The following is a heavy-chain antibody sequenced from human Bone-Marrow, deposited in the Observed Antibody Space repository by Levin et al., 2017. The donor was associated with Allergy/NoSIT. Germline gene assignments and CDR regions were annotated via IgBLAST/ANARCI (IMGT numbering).Heavy chain of an antibody. Sequence: HAGGSLRLSCAASGFSLSTYWMTWVRQPPGKGLERVADINQDGSDKQHVDSVEGRFTISRDNAKNSLYLQMSSLRAEDTAIYYCARHMSRGGRGDDLWGQGTLVTVSS. CDR2: INQDGSDK. D-gene: IGHD1-1*01. V-gene: IGHV3-7*01. CDR3: ARHMSRGGRGDDL. CDR1: GFSLSTYW. J-gene: IGHJ5*02.